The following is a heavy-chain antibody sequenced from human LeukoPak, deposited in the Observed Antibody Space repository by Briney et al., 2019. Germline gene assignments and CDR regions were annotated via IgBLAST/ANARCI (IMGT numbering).Heavy chain of an antibody. CDR3: ASRGASCGATGFDY. J-gene: IGHJ4*02. CDR1: GFTFSSYA. Sequence: PGGSLRLSCAASGFTFSSYAMHWVRQAPGKGLEWVAVISYDGSNKYYADSVKGRFTISRDNSKNTLYLQMNTLRAEDTAVLYCASRGASCGATGFDYWGQGTLVTVSS. V-gene: IGHV3-30-3*01. CDR2: ISYDGSNK. D-gene: IGHD1-26*01.